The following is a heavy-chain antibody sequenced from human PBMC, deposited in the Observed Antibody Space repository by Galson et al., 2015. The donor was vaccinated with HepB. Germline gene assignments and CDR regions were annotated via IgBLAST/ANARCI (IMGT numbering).Heavy chain of an antibody. J-gene: IGHJ4*02. CDR1: GFTVSSNY. CDR2: IYSGGST. D-gene: IGHD3-10*01. CDR3: ARADGYYGSGSSHSGDY. Sequence: SLRLSCAASGFTVSSNYMSWVRQAPGKGLEWVSVIYSGGSTYYADSVKGRFTISRDNSKNTLYLQMNSLRAEDTAVYYCARADGYYGSGSSHSGDYWGQGTLVTVSS. V-gene: IGHV3-66*02.